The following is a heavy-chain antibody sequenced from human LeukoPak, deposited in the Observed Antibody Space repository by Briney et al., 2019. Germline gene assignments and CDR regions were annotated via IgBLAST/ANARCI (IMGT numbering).Heavy chain of an antibody. CDR1: GFTFSGSA. D-gene: IGHD2-8*01. Sequence: GGSLKLSCAASGFTFSGSAMHWVRQASGKGLEWVGRIRSKANSYATVYAASVKGRFTISRDDSKNTAYRQMNSLKTEDTAVYYCTISGCTNGVCQDYYYYYYMDVWGKGTTVTVSS. V-gene: IGHV3-73*01. CDR3: TISGCTNGVCQDYYYYYYMDV. J-gene: IGHJ6*03. CDR2: IRSKANSYAT.